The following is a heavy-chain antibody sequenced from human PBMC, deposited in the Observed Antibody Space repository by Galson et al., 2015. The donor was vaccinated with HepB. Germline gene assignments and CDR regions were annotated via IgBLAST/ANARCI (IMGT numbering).Heavy chain of an antibody. J-gene: IGHJ4*02. V-gene: IGHV1-69*13. Sequence: SVKVSCKASGDTFSTYAFTWVRQAPGQGLEWMGGIIPMFGATNYAQKFQGRVTITADESTSTAYMDLRSLRSEDTAVYYCARAGHNWNDRYFDYWGQGTLVTVSS. D-gene: IGHD1-20*01. CDR3: ARAGHNWNDRYFDY. CDR2: IIPMFGAT. CDR1: GDTFSTYA.